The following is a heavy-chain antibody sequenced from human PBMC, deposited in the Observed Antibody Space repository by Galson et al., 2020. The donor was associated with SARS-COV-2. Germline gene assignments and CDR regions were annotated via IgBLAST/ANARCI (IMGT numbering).Heavy chain of an antibody. J-gene: IGHJ6*02. V-gene: IGHV5-10-1*01. CDR2: IDPSDSYT. CDR3: ARHIQGSGFGGPCGMDV. D-gene: IGHD3-10*01. Sequence: GESLKISCKGSGYSFTSYWISWVRQMPGKGLEWMGRIDPSDSYTNYSPSFQGHVTISADKSISTAYLQWSSLKASDTAMYYCARHIQGSGFGGPCGMDVWGQGTTVTVSS. CDR1: GYSFTSYW.